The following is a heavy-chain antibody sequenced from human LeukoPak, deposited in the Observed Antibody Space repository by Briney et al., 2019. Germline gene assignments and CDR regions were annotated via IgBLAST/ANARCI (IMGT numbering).Heavy chain of an antibody. V-gene: IGHV3-20*03. D-gene: IGHD5-12*01. Sequence: GGSLRSSFEPSGFTFDDYAMSWVGQAPGKGLRGVSGINWNAGNTGYADSVKGRFTISRDIAKNSLYLQMNCLRAEDTALYYCARDPSWGSRGDSYFDYWGQGTLVTLSS. J-gene: IGHJ4*02. CDR3: ARDPSWGSRGDSYFDY. CDR2: INWNAGNT. CDR1: GFTFDDYA.